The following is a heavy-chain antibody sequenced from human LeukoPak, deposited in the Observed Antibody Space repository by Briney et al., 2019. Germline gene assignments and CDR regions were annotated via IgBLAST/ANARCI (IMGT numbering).Heavy chain of an antibody. D-gene: IGHD6-13*01. CDR1: GFTFSSYS. Sequence: QPGGSLRLSCAASGFTFSSYSMNWVRQAPGKGLEWVSYISSGSSIIYYADSVKGRFTISRDNAKNSLYLQMNSLRAEDTAVYYCARKRIAIDYWGQGTLVTVSS. J-gene: IGHJ4*02. CDR3: ARKRIAIDY. CDR2: ISSGSSII. V-gene: IGHV3-48*04.